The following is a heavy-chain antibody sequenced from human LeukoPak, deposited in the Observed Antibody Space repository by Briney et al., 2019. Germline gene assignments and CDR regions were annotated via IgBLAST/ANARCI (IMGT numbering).Heavy chain of an antibody. CDR1: GGTFSSYA. CDR3: ARDLRGYGMDV. Sequence: SVKVSCKASGGTFSSYAISWVRQAPGQGLEWLGRIIPILGIANYAQKFQGRVTITADKSTSTAYMELSSLRSEDTAVYYCARDLRGYGMDVWGQGTTVTVSS. D-gene: IGHD3-10*01. J-gene: IGHJ6*02. CDR2: IIPILGIA. V-gene: IGHV1-69*04.